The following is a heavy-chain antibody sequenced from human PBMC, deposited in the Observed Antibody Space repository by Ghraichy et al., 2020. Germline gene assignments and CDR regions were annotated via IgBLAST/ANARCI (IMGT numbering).Heavy chain of an antibody. CDR1: GGSISSYY. CDR3: ARINWIDAFDI. Sequence: SQTLSLTCTVSGGSISSYYWSWIRQPPGKGLEWIGYIYTSGSTNYNPSLKSRVTISVDTSKNQFSLKLSSVTAADTAVYYCARINWIDAFDIWGQGTMVTVSS. J-gene: IGHJ3*02. CDR2: IYTSGST. D-gene: IGHD1-20*01. V-gene: IGHV4-4*09.